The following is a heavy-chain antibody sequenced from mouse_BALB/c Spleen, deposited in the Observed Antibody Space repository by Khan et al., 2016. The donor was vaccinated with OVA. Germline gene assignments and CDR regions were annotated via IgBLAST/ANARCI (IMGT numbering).Heavy chain of an antibody. CDR3: TRGWYGGFAY. CDR1: GYTFNSYY. CDR2: INPSNGGT. J-gene: IGHJ3*01. D-gene: IGHD1-1*02. Sequence: QVQLQQSGAELVKPGASVKLSCKASGYTFNSYYMYWVKQRPGQGLEGIGEINPSNGGTNFNEKLKSKATLTVDKSSSTADMQLSSLTSEDSAVYYCTRGWYGGFAYWGQGTLVTVSA. V-gene: IGHV1S81*02.